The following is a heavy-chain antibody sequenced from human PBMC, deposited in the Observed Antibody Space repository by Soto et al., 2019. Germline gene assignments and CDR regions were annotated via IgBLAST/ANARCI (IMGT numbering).Heavy chain of an antibody. CDR1: GFTFSSYA. CDR2: ISGSGGST. CDR3: AMGLAAAGPLDY. D-gene: IGHD6-13*01. Sequence: EVQLLESGGGLVQPGGSLRLSCAASGFTFSSYAMSWVRQAPGKGLEWVSAISGSGGSTYYADSVKGRFTISRDNSKNTLYLVLNSLRAEDTAVYYCAMGLAAAGPLDYWGQGTLVTVSS. J-gene: IGHJ4*02. V-gene: IGHV3-23*01.